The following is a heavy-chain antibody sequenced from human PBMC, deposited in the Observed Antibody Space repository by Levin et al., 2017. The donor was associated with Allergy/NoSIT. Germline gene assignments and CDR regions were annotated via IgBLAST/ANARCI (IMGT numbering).Heavy chain of an antibody. CDR1: GGSISSSY. D-gene: IGHD3-22*01. Sequence: SQTLSLTCTVSGGSISSSYWSWIRQPPGKGLEWIGYIYYSGSTNYNPSLKSRVTISVDTSKNQFSLKLSSVTAADTAVYYCARFAGYYYDSSGYYFDYWGQGTLVTVSS. CDR3: ARFAGYYYDSSGYYFDY. V-gene: IGHV4-59*01. J-gene: IGHJ4*02. CDR2: IYYSGST.